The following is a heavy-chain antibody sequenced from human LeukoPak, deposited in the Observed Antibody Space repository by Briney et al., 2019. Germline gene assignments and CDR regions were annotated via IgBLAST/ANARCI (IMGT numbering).Heavy chain of an antibody. V-gene: IGHV4-34*01. Sequence: SETLSPTCAVYGGSFSGYYWSWIRQPPGKGLEWIGEINHSGSTNYNPSLRSRVTISVDTSKNQFSLKLSSVTAADTAVYYCAREGYCSGGSCYSWFDPWGQGTLVTVSS. CDR1: GGSFSGYY. D-gene: IGHD2-15*01. J-gene: IGHJ5*02. CDR2: INHSGST. CDR3: AREGYCSGGSCYSWFDP.